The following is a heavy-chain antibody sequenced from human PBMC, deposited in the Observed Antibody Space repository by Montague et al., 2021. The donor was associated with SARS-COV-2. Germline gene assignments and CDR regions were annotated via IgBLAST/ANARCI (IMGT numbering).Heavy chain of an antibody. CDR1: GGSFSDYY. V-gene: IGHV4-34*01. CDR3: ARGRQHFNMIVVVMTGGEYYFDY. D-gene: IGHD3-22*01. CDR2: INHRGTS. Sequence: ETLSLTCAVYGGSFSDYYWSWIRQPPGKGLEWIGEINHRGTSKYNTSLKSRVSIPLDTSKNQFSLYLSSVTAADTAVYYCARGRQHFNMIVVVMTGGEYYFDYWGQGTLVTVSS. J-gene: IGHJ4*02.